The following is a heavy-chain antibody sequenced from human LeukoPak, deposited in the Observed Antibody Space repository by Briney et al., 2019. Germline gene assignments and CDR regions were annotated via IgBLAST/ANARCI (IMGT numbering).Heavy chain of an antibody. V-gene: IGHV3-23*01. CDR1: GFTFSSYA. J-gene: IGHJ4*02. CDR2: ISGSGGNT. Sequence: PGGSLRLSRAASGFTFSSYAMNWVRQAPGKGLEWVSAISGSGGNTYYADSVKGRFTISRDNSKNTLYLQMNSLRAEDTAVYYCAKLPAEGIAAAGTAAILRSYFDYWGQGMLVNVYS. CDR3: AKLPAEGIAAAGTAAILRSYFDY. D-gene: IGHD6-13*01.